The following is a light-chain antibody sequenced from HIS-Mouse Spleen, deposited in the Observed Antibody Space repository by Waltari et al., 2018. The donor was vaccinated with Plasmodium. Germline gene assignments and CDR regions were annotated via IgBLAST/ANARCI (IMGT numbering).Light chain of an antibody. V-gene: IGKV3-15*01. CDR1: QSVSSN. Sequence: EIVMTQSPATLSVSPGERATLSCRASQSVSSNLAWYQQKPGQAPRLLIYGASTRATGIPARCSGSGSVTEFTLTISSLQSEDFAVYYWQQYNNWSFTFGPGTKVDIK. J-gene: IGKJ3*01. CDR3: QQYNNWSFT. CDR2: GAS.